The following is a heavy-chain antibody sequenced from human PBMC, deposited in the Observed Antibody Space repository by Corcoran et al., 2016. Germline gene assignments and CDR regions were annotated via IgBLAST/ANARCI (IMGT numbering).Heavy chain of an antibody. J-gene: IGHJ4*02. CDR3: VREYSSGWYDFDY. Sequence: QVQLVQSGAEVKKPGASVKVSCKASGYTFTSYAMHWVRQAPGQRLEWMGWINAGNGNTKYSQKFQGRVTITRDTSASTAYMELSRLRSEDTAVYYCVREYSSGWYDFDYWGQGTLVTVSS. V-gene: IGHV1-3*01. CDR2: INAGNGNT. CDR1: GYTFTSYA. D-gene: IGHD6-19*01.